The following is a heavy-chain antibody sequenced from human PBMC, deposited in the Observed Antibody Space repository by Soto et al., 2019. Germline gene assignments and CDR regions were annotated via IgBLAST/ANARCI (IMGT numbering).Heavy chain of an antibody. CDR1: GGSISSYY. J-gene: IGHJ3*02. V-gene: IGHV4-4*07. D-gene: IGHD3-22*01. CDR3: ARAVGSRYYYPNDAFDI. CDR2: IYTSGST. Sequence: QVQLQESGPGLVKPSETLSLTCTVSGGSISSYYWSWIRQPAGKGLEWIGRIYTSGSTNYNPSLKSRVTMSVDTSKNQSSLYLSSVTAADTAAYYCARAVGSRYYYPNDAFDIWGQGTIVTVSS.